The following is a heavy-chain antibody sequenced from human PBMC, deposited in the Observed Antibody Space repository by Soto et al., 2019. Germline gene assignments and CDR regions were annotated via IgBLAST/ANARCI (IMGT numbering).Heavy chain of an antibody. CDR2: IYWDDDK. CDR3: AHSVVAGLGYYFDY. Sequence: QITLKGSGPTLVKPTQTLTLTCTFSGFSLSTTRVAVGWIRQPPGKALEWLALIYWDDDKRYSPFLKSRLTITKDTSKNQVVLTMTNMDPVDTATYYCAHSVVAGLGYYFDYWGQGTLVTVSS. CDR1: GFSLSTTRVA. J-gene: IGHJ4*02. D-gene: IGHD6-19*01. V-gene: IGHV2-5*02.